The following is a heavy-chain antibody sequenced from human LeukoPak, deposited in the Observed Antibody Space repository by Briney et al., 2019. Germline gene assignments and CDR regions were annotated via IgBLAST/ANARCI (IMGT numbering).Heavy chain of an antibody. V-gene: IGHV4-59*12. CDR1: GGSISSYY. Sequence: SETLSLTCTVSGGSISSYYWSWIRQPPGKGLEWIGYIYYSGSTNYNPSLKSRVTISVDTSKNQFSLQLSSVTAADTAVYYCARGCSSTSCYLRMDLWGQGTTVTVSS. CDR3: ARGCSSTSCYLRMDL. CDR2: IYYSGST. J-gene: IGHJ6*02. D-gene: IGHD2-2*01.